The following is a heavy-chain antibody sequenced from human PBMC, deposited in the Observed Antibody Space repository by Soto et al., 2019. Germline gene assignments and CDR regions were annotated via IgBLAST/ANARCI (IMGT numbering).Heavy chain of an antibody. CDR2: ISFDGSDI. J-gene: IGHJ4*02. Sequence: ESGGGVVQPGRSLRLSCAASRFTFSSYAMHWVRQAPGKGLEWVAVISFDGSDIYYADSVKGRFTISRDNSKNTLYLQMNSLRGEGTAIYYCAREGEALDYWGQGTLVTVSS. CDR1: RFTFSSYA. V-gene: IGHV3-30*04. CDR3: AREGEALDY. D-gene: IGHD3-3*02.